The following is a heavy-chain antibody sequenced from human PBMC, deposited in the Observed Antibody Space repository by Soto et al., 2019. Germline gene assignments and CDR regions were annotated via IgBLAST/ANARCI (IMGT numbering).Heavy chain of an antibody. Sequence: EVQLVESGGGLVQPGGSLRLSCAASGFTFSSYWMHWVRQAPGKGLVWVSRINSDGSSTSYADSVKGRFTISRDNAKNPLYLQMNSLRAEDTAVYYCARDPSYGSGSYEAYYYYYYMDVWGKGTTVTVSS. V-gene: IGHV3-74*01. CDR2: INSDGSST. D-gene: IGHD3-10*01. CDR1: GFTFSSYW. J-gene: IGHJ6*03. CDR3: ARDPSYGSGSYEAYYYYYYMDV.